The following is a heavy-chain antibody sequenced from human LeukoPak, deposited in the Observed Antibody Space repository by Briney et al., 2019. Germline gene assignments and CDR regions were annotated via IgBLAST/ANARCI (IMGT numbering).Heavy chain of an antibody. CDR2: SHPSSGGT. Sequence: ASVKVSSKASGYTFTDHYMHSVRQGPGQGLEWVGWSHPSSGGTNYAKKFQGRVTLSWDTSINTVYLDLTSLTSADTAVYYCAKTGVPFSQWSAEYLQHWGQGTPVTVSS. V-gene: IGHV1-2*02. CDR1: GYTFTDHY. D-gene: IGHD1-14*01. J-gene: IGHJ1*01. CDR3: AKTGVPFSQWSAEYLQH.